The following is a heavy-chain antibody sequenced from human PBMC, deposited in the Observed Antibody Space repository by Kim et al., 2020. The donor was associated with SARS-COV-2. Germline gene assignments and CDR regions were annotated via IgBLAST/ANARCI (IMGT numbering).Heavy chain of an antibody. CDR3: ATNYCDGSCYSLGP. CDR1: GYTFTDYY. J-gene: IGHJ5*02. CDR2: IHPQSGAT. D-gene: IGHD2-21*01. Sequence: ASVKVSCKASGYTFTDYYLHWLRQAPGQGLEWMGWIHPQSGATKCEQRFQGRLTMTRDTSISTAYMELNSLRPDDTAMYYCATNYCDGSCYSLGPWGQGTLVTVSS. V-gene: IGHV1-2*02.